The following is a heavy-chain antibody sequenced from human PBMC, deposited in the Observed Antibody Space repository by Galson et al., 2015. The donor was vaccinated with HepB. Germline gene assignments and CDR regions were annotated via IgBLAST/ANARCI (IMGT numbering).Heavy chain of an antibody. CDR1: GGSFSGYY. CDR2: INHSGST. CDR3: ARGLRGIRIKIFGVVVWDY. J-gene: IGHJ4*02. D-gene: IGHD3-3*01. V-gene: IGHV4-34*01. Sequence: ETLSLTCAVYGGSFSGYYWSWIRQPPGKGLEWFGEINHSGSTNYNPSLKSRVTISVDTSKNQFSLKLSSVTAADTAVYYCARGLRGIRIKIFGVVVWDYWGQGTLVTVSS.